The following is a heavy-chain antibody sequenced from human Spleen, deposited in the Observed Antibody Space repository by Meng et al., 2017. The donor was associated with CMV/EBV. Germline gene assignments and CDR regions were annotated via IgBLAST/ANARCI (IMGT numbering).Heavy chain of an antibody. CDR2: ISYDGSNK. CDR1: GFTFSSYA. J-gene: IGHJ4*02. D-gene: IGHD3-22*01. Sequence: QVQLVESGGGVVQPGRSLRLSCAASGFTFSSYAMHWVRQAPGKGLEWVAVISYDGSNKYYADSVKGRFTISRDNSKNTLYLQMNSLRAEDTAMYYCARDSSGYYCFDYWGQGTLVTVAS. V-gene: IGHV3-30-3*01. CDR3: ARDSSGYYCFDY.